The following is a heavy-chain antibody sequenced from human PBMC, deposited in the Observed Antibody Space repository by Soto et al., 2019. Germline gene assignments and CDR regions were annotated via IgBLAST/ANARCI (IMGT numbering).Heavy chain of an antibody. CDR1: GFTFSSYG. CDR3: ANTQVYSSGWPEYFQH. V-gene: IGHV3-30*18. D-gene: IGHD6-19*01. CDR2: ISYDGSNK. Sequence: GGSLRLSCAASGFTFSSYGMHWVRQAPGKGLEWVAVISYDGSNKYYADSVKGRFTISRDNSKNTLYLQMNSLRAEDTAVYYCANTQVYSSGWPEYFQHWGQGTLVTISS. J-gene: IGHJ1*01.